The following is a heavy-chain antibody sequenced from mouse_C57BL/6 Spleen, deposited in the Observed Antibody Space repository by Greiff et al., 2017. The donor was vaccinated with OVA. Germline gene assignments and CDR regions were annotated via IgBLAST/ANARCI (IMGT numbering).Heavy chain of an antibody. CDR1: GYTFTDYE. D-gene: IGHD2-4*01. V-gene: IGHV1-15*01. J-gene: IGHJ3*01. Sequence: QVQLQQSGAELVRPGASVTLSCKASGYTFTDYEMHWVKQTPVHGLEWIGAIDPETGGTAYNQKFKGKAILTAAKSSSTAYMELRSLTSEDSAVYYCTRSPFYYDYDGGGAYWGQGTLVTVSA. CDR2: IDPETGGT. CDR3: TRSPFYYDYDGGGAY.